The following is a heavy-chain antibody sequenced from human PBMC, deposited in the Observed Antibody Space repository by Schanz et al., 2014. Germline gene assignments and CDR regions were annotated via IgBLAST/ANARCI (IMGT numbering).Heavy chain of an antibody. Sequence: QVQLVQSGAEVKKPGASVKVSCKASGYTFTSYDINWVRQATGQGLEWMGWISGYNGDTNYAEKVHGRVTMTTDTSTSTAYMELRSLISDDTAVYYCARETTIITGGAFDVWGQGTMVTVSS. CDR2: ISGYNGDT. V-gene: IGHV1-18*01. CDR1: GYTFTSYD. J-gene: IGHJ3*01. CDR3: ARETTIITGGAFDV. D-gene: IGHD3-9*01.